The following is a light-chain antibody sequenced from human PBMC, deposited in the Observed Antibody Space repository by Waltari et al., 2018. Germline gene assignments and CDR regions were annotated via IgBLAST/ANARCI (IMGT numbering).Light chain of an antibody. CDR1: HTIRNIN. Sequence: VLTQSPDTLSLSPGERATLSCRASHTIRNINLAWYQQKPGQPPRLLIQDVYGRATGIPDRFSASGSGTDFTLTISRLEPEDFAVYYCQHYDNSPRMYTFGQGTKLEIK. J-gene: IGKJ2*01. V-gene: IGKV3-20*01. CDR3: QHYDNSPRMYT. CDR2: DVY.